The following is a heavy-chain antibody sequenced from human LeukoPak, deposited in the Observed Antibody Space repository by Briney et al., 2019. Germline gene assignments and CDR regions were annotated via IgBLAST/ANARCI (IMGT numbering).Heavy chain of an antibody. Sequence: HGGSPRLSCAASGFTFSSYSMNWVRQAPGKGLEWVSYISSSSSTIYYADSVKGRFTISRDNAKNSLYLQMNSLRAEDTAVYYCAKVTRRLFDYWGQGTLVTVSS. CDR1: GFTFSSYS. D-gene: IGHD2-21*02. V-gene: IGHV3-48*01. CDR2: ISSSSSTI. J-gene: IGHJ4*02. CDR3: AKVTRRLFDY.